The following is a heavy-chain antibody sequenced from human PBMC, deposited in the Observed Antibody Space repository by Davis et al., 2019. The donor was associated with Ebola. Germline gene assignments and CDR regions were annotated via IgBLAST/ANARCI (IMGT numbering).Heavy chain of an antibody. CDR3: AREGLVRGNSSHYYYYGMDV. J-gene: IGHJ6*02. D-gene: IGHD3-10*01. Sequence: SETLSLTCTVSGGSVSSGSYYWSWIRQPPGKGLEWIGYIYYSGSTNYNPSLKSRVTISVDTSKNQFSLKLSSVTAADTAVYYCAREGLVRGNSSHYYYYGMDVWGQGTTVTVSS. CDR2: IYYSGST. CDR1: GGSVSSGSYY. V-gene: IGHV4-61*01.